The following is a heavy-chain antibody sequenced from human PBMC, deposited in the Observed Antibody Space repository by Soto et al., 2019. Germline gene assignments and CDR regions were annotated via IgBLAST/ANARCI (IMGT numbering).Heavy chain of an antibody. V-gene: IGHV1-69*01. CDR1: GGTFSSYT. J-gene: IGHJ6*02. CDR2: IIPIFATT. D-gene: IGHD6-6*01. Sequence: QVQLVQSGAEVKKPGSSVKVSCKASGGTFSSYTINWVRQAPGQGLEWMGGIIPIFATTNYAQKFQGRATFTADESTSTAYMELSSLRSEDTAVYYCASASEYSSSAWGMDGWGQGTTVTVSS. CDR3: ASASEYSSSAWGMDG.